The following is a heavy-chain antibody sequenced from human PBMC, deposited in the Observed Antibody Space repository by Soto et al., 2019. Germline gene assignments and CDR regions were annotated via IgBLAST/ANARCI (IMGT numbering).Heavy chain of an antibody. CDR3: CWCETIIYYFHH. D-gene: IGHD2-8*01. J-gene: IGHJ4*02. Sequence: GGSLRLSCTTSGFKFSDAWMSWVRQVPGKGLEWVGRMKSIGSGGTRDYAAPVKGRFTISRDDSKNTVYLQMNSLKTEDSGIYYCCWCETIIYYFHHWGQGALVTVSS. V-gene: IGHV3-15*01. CDR1: GFKFSDAW. CDR2: MKSIGSGGTR.